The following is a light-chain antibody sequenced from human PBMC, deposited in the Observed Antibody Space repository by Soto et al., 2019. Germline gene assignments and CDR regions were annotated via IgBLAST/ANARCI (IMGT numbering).Light chain of an antibody. Sequence: EIVLTQSPANLSLSPGERATLSCRASQSVSNYLAWYQQKPGQAPRLLIYDASSRASGIPDRFSGSGSGTDFTLSISRLEPEDFAVYYCQQYGSSPRTFGQGTKVDIK. J-gene: IGKJ1*01. V-gene: IGKV3-20*01. CDR2: DAS. CDR1: QSVSNY. CDR3: QQYGSSPRT.